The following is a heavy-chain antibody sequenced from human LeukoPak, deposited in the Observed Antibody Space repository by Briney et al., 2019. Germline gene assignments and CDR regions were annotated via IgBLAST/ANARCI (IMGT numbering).Heavy chain of an antibody. J-gene: IGHJ4*02. CDR2: INHSGST. Sequence: SETLSLTCAVYGGSFSGYYWSWIRQPPGKGLEWIGEINHSGSTNYNPSLKSRVTISVDTSKNQFSLKLSSVTAADTAVCYCARGPARRFDYWGQGTLVTVSS. CDR1: GGSFSGYY. CDR3: ARGPARRFDY. V-gene: IGHV4-34*01.